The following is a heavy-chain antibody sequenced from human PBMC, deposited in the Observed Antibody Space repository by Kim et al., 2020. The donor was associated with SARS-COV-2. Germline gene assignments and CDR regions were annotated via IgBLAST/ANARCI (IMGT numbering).Heavy chain of an antibody. CDR3: AKPYDYYDSSGYPTSLDY. CDR1: GFTFSSYG. V-gene: IGHV3-30*18. CDR2: ISYDGSNK. D-gene: IGHD3-22*01. J-gene: IGHJ4*02. Sequence: GGSLRLSCAASGFTFSSYGMHWVRQAPGKGLEWVAVISYDGSNKYYADSVKGRFTISRDNSKNTLYLQMNSLRAEDTAVYYCAKPYDYYDSSGYPTSLDYWGQGTLVTVSS.